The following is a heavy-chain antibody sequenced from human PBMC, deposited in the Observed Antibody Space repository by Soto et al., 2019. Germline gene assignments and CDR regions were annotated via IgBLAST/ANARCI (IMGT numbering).Heavy chain of an antibody. CDR1: GGSFSGYY. V-gene: IGHV4-34*01. D-gene: IGHD3-10*01. CDR2: INHSGST. J-gene: IGHJ4*02. CDR3: ARGVGYYGSGSYAPFDY. Sequence: QVQLQQWGAGLLKPSETLSLTCAVYGGSFSGYYWSWLRQPPGKGLEWIGEINHSGSTNYNPSLKSRVTISVDTSKNQFSLKLSSVTAADTAVYYCARGVGYYGSGSYAPFDYWGQGTLVTVSS.